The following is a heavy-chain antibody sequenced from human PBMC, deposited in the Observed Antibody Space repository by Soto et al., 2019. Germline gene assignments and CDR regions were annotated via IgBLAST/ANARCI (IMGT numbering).Heavy chain of an antibody. V-gene: IGHV4-4*07. CDR1: GGSISSYY. J-gene: IGHJ4*02. Sequence: ETLSLTCTVSGGSISSYYWSWIRQPAGKGLEWIGRIYTSGSTNYNPSLKSRVTMSVDTSKNQFSLKLSSVTAADTAVYYCARASRVYYYDSSGYYYFDYWGQGTLVTVSS. CDR3: ARASRVYYYDSSGYYYFDY. CDR2: IYTSGST. D-gene: IGHD3-22*01.